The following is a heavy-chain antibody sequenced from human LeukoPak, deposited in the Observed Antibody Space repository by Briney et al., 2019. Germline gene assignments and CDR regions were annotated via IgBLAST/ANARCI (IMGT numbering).Heavy chain of an antibody. CDR3: ARDGRCSGGSCYQKY. CDR1: GFTFSSYW. CDR2: IKKDGSEK. J-gene: IGHJ4*02. Sequence: SMSFSCAASGFTFSSYWMSWVSQAPGKGLEWVANIKKDGSEKYYVDSVTGRFTISRDNAKNSLDLQMNSLRAEDTAVYYCARDGRCSGGSCYQKYWGQGTLVTVSS. D-gene: IGHD2-15*01. V-gene: IGHV3-7*01.